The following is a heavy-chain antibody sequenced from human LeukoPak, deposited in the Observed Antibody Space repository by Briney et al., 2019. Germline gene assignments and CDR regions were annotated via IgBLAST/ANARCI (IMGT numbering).Heavy chain of an antibody. CDR3: ARDRAPSVY. D-gene: IGHD3-10*01. V-gene: IGHV3-7*01. J-gene: IGHJ4*02. CDR2: IKQDGSEK. CDR1: GLTFRSYW. Sequence: GGSLRLSCAGYGLTFRSYWMSWVRQAPGKGLEWVASIKQDGSEKYYVDSVKGRFTISRDNAKNSLSLQMNSLRVDDTAVYYCARDRAPSVYWGQGTLVTVSS.